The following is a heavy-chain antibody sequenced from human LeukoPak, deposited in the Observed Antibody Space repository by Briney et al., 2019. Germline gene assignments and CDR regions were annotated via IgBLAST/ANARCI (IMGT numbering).Heavy chain of an antibody. D-gene: IGHD3-3*01. Sequence: SETLSLTCTVSGGSISSYYWGWIRQPPGKGLEWIGTIYYSGGTSYNPSLKSRVTISVDTSKNQFSLKLSSVTAADTAVYYCAGDFWSGYYFRDWGQGTLVTVSS. CDR3: AGDFWSGYYFRD. CDR2: IYYSGGT. J-gene: IGHJ4*02. V-gene: IGHV4-39*07. CDR1: GGSISSYY.